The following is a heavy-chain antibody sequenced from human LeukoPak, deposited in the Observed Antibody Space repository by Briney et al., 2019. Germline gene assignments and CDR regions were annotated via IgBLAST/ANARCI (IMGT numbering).Heavy chain of an antibody. CDR1: GGTFSSYA. CDR3: ARVRGYSSGWYAVWFDP. J-gene: IGHJ5*02. Sequence: ASVKVPCKASGGTFSSYAISWVRQAPGQGLEWMGGIIPIFGTANYAQKFQGRVTITADKSTSTAYMELSSLRSEDTAVYYCARVRGYSSGWYAVWFDPWGQGTLVTVSS. V-gene: IGHV1-69*06. D-gene: IGHD6-19*01. CDR2: IIPIFGTA.